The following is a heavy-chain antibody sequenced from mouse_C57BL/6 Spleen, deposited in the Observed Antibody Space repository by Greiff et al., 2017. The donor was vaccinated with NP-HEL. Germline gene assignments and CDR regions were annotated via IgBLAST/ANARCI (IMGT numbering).Heavy chain of an antibody. D-gene: IGHD2-4*01. CDR3: AREGADYDAFAY. CDR2: IHPNSGST. CDR1: GYTFTSYW. Sequence: VQLQQSGAELVKPGASVKLSCKASGYTFTSYWMHWVKQRPGQGLEWIGMIHPNSGSTNYNEKFKSKATLTVDKSSSTAYMQLSSLTSEDSAVYYCAREGADYDAFAYWGQGTLVTVSA. V-gene: IGHV1-64*01. J-gene: IGHJ3*01.